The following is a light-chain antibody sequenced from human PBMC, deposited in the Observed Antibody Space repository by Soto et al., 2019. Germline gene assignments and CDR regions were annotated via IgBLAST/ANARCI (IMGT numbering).Light chain of an antibody. J-gene: IGKJ2*01. V-gene: IGKV3-20*01. CDR1: QRVRNRY. CDR2: YAS. Sequence: EIVLTQSPGTLSLSPGERATLSCRVSQRVRNRYLAWYQQKPGQAPRLLLYYASSRPSGIPDRFTGSGAGTDYTLSISRLEPEDVAVYYCQDYGTSPYTFGLGTKLEIK. CDR3: QDYGTSPYT.